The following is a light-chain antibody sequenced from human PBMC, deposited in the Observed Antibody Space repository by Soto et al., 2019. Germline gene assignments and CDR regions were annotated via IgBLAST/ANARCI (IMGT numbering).Light chain of an antibody. CDR2: AAS. V-gene: IGKV1-27*01. CDR1: QGISNY. CDR3: QKYDSAPCT. J-gene: IGKJ1*01. Sequence: DIQMTQSPSSLSASVRDRVTITCRASQGISNYFAWYQQKPGKVPKLLIYAASTLQPGVPSRFSGSGSGTDFTLTIISLQPEDVANYYCQKYDSAPCTFGQGTKVEIK.